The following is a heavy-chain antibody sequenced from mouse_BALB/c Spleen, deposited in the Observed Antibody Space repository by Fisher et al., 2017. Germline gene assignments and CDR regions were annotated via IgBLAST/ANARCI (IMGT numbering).Heavy chain of an antibody. CDR3: ATGGGLRREGFRAYYAMDY. V-gene: IGHV1-26*01. Sequence: KFKGKATLTVDNSSSTAYMELRSLTSEDSAVYYCATGGGLRREGFRAYYAMDYWGQGTSVTVSS. D-gene: IGHD2-4*01. J-gene: IGHJ4*01.